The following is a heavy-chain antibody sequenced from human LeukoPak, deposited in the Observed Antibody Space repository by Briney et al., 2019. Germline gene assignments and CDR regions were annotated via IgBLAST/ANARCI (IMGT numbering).Heavy chain of an antibody. CDR2: ISYDGSNK. J-gene: IGHJ4*02. Sequence: GRSLRLSCAASGFTFSSYAMHWVRQAPGKGLEWVAAISYDGSNKYYADSVKGRFTTSRDNSKNTLYLQMNSLRAEDTAVYYCARDFRPYSSGWSGFDYWGQGTLVTVSS. CDR1: GFTFSSYA. CDR3: ARDFRPYSSGWSGFDY. D-gene: IGHD6-19*01. V-gene: IGHV3-30-3*01.